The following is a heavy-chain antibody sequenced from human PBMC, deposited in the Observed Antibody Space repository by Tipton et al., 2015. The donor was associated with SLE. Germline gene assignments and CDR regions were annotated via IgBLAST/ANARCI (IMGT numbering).Heavy chain of an antibody. CDR1: GGSFSGYY. CDR2: INHSGST. J-gene: IGHJ4*02. CDR3: ARERGSAFDY. D-gene: IGHD6-19*01. V-gene: IGHV4-34*01. Sequence: TLSLTCAVYGGSFSGYYWSWIRQPPGKGLEWIGEINHSGSTNYNPSLKSRVTISVDTSKNQFSLKLSSVTAADTAVYYCARERGSAFDYWGQGTLVTVSS.